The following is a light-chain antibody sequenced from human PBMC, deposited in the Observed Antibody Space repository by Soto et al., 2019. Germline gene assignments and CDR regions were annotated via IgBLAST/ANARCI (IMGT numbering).Light chain of an antibody. CDR2: GAS. CDR1: QSVGSN. V-gene: IGKV3-11*01. Sequence: EIVLTQSPATLSLSPGDRVTLSCRASQSVGSNLAWYQQKPGQAPRLLIYGASNRASGIPARFSGSGSGTDFTLTISSLEPEDFAVYFCQNRNNWPPDATFGQGTRLEIK. J-gene: IGKJ2*01. CDR3: QNRNNWPPDAT.